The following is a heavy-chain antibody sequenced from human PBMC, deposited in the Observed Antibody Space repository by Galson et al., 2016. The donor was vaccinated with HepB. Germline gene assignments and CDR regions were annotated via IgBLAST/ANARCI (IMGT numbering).Heavy chain of an antibody. Sequence: SLRLSCAASGFSISSYSMNWVRQAPGKGLEWVSYISTGSTTIYYADSVKGRFTISRDNSKNTLYLQMNSLRAEDTAVYYCAKEVALWDYVWGSYRYTENYFDYWGQGTLVTVSS. D-gene: IGHD3-16*02. CDR1: GFSISSYS. CDR3: AKEVALWDYVWGSYRYTENYFDY. V-gene: IGHV3-48*01. CDR2: ISTGSTTI. J-gene: IGHJ4*02.